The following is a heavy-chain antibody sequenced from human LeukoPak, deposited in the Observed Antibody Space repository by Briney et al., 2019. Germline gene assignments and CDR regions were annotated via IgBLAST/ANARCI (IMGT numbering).Heavy chain of an antibody. CDR1: GFTFSSYG. J-gene: IGHJ6*02. CDR3: AKDMHYYGSGSLIYYYYGMDV. D-gene: IGHD3-10*01. CDR2: ISYDGSNK. Sequence: GGSLRLSCAASGFTFSSYGMHWVRQAPGKGLEWVAVISYDGSNKYYADSVKGRFTISRDNSKNTLYLQMNSLRAEDTAVYYCAKDMHYYGSGSLIYYYYGMDVWGQGTTVTVSS. V-gene: IGHV3-30*18.